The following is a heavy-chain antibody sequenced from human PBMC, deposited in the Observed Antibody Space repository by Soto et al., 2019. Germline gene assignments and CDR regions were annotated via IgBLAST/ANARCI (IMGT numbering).Heavy chain of an antibody. CDR2: IYYSGDT. CDR1: GGSISSDSFY. V-gene: IGHV4-39*01. D-gene: IGHD2-15*01. CDR3: ARNQPQRYCSGGTCRPAYGMDV. J-gene: IGHJ6*02. Sequence: SETLSLTCTVSGGSISSDSFYWAWIRQPPGKGLEWIGIIYYSGDTYYNPSLAGRLTMSVDTSNQFSLTLRSVTAADTALYYCARNQPQRYCSGGTCRPAYGMDVWGQGTTVTVSS.